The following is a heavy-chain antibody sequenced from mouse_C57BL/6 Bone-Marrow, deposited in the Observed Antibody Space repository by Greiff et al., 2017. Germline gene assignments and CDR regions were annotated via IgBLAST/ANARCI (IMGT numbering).Heavy chain of an antibody. J-gene: IGHJ3*01. Sequence: QVQLQQSGAELARPGASVKLSCKASGYPFTSSGISWVKQRTGRGLGWIGELYPGSGNLYYNEKFKGKATRTADKTASTAYMELRRLTTGDPAVYFCAWPAPWVAYWGQGTMVTVSA. CDR2: LYPGSGNL. CDR1: GYPFTSSG. V-gene: IGHV1-81*01. CDR3: AWPAPWVAY.